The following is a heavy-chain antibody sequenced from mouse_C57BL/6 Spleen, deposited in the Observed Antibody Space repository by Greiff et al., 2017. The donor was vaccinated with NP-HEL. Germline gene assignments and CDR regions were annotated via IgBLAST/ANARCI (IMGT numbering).Heavy chain of an antibody. V-gene: IGHV1-26*01. CDR1: GYTFTDYY. Sequence: EVQLQQSGPELVKPGASVKISCKASGYTFTDYYMNWVKQSHGKSLEWIGDINPNNGGTSYNQKFKGKATLTVDKSSSTAYMELRSLTSEDSAVYYCARGGIYYGYEGFAYWGQGTLVTVSA. D-gene: IGHD2-2*01. J-gene: IGHJ3*01. CDR2: INPNNGGT. CDR3: ARGGIYYGYEGFAY.